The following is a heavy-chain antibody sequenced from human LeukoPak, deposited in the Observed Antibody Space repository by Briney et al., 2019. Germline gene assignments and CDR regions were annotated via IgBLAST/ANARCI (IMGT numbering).Heavy chain of an antibody. CDR2: ISSSGSTI. D-gene: IGHD3-9*01. V-gene: IGHV3-48*03. Sequence: PGGSLRLSCAASGFTFSSYEMDWVRQAPGKGLEWVSYISSSGSTIYYADSVKGRFTISRDNAKDSLYLQMNSLRAEDTAVYYCASYDILTGYFDYWGQGTLVTVSS. J-gene: IGHJ4*02. CDR3: ASYDILTGYFDY. CDR1: GFTFSSYE.